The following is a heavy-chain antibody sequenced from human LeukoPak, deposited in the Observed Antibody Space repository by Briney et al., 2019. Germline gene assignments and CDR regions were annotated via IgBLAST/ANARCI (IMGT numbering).Heavy chain of an antibody. Sequence: GASVKVSCKTSGFTFSTSAVQWGRQARGQPLEWIGWIIVGSGATNYAQSLQGRFTITRDMSTNTAYMELSSLGSEDSAVYYCAAELYGVYPDCCTFHLWGPRTSVTASS. J-gene: IGHJ3*01. V-gene: IGHV1-58*01. CDR1: GFTFSTSA. CDR3: AAELYGVYPDCCTFHL. D-gene: IGHD4-17*01. CDR2: IIVGSGAT.